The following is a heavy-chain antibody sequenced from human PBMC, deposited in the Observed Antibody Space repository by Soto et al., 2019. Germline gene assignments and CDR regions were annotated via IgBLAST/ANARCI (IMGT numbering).Heavy chain of an antibody. Sequence: EVQLVESGGGLVMPGGSLRLSCIASGFSFSTYSMNWVRQAPGKGLEWVSSIRRSGDYTYYADSLKGRFTISRDNAKNSLSLQMISLRAEDTAVYYCARSTSPGGMDVWGQGTTVTVSS. CDR2: IRRSGDYT. J-gene: IGHJ6*02. V-gene: IGHV3-21*01. CDR3: ARSTSPGGMDV. CDR1: GFSFSTYS. D-gene: IGHD1-1*01.